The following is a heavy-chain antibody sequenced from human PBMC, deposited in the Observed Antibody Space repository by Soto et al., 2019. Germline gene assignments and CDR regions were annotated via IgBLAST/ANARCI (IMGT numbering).Heavy chain of an antibody. V-gene: IGHV1-2*04. D-gene: IGHD6-6*01. Sequence: ASVKVSCKASGYTFTGYYMHWVRQAPGQGLEWMGWINPNSGGTNYAQKFQGWVTMTRDTSISTAYMEPSRLRSDDTAVYYCAREFFSSSFVPFGMDVWGQGITVTVSS. CDR3: AREFFSSSFVPFGMDV. J-gene: IGHJ6*02. CDR1: GYTFTGYY. CDR2: INPNSGGT.